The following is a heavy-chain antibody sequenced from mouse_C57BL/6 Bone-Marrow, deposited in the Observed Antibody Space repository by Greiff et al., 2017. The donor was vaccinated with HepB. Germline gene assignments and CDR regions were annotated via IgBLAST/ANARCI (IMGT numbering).Heavy chain of an antibody. CDR3: ARGGVVSLPY. J-gene: IGHJ2*01. CDR2: LNPGSGGT. CDR1: GYAFTNYL. V-gene: IGHV1-54*01. D-gene: IGHD1-1*01. Sequence: VQLQQSGAELVRPGTSVKVSCKASGYAFTNYLIVWVKQRPGQGLEWIGVLNPGSGGTNYNEKFKGKATLTADKSSSTAYMQLSSLTSEDSAVYFCARGGVVSLPYWGQGTTLTVSS.